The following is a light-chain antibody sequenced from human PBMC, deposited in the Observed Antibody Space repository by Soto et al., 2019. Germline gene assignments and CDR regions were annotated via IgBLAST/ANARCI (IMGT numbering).Light chain of an antibody. Sequence: QSALTQPPSVSGSPGQSVTISCTGTGSDFGRYNRVSWYQHTPGIAPKLLIYEVTNRPSGVPDRFSGSRSGNTASLTISGLQAEDDADFYCSSFTTSDTWVLGGGTKLTVL. V-gene: IGLV2-18*02. CDR2: EVT. J-gene: IGLJ3*02. CDR3: SSFTTSDTWV. CDR1: GSDFGRYNR.